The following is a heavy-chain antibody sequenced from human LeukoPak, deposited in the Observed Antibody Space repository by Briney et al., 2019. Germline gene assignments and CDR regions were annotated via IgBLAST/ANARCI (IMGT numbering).Heavy chain of an antibody. CDR2: INPNSGGT. V-gene: IGHV1-2*04. CDR3: ARGAPWGRAIAVAGKYYFDY. Sequence: ASVKVSCKASGYTFTGYYMYWVRQAPGQGLEWMGWINPNSGGTNYAQKFQGWVTMTRDTSISTAYMELSSLRSDDTAVYYCARGAPWGRAIAVAGKYYFDYWGQGTLVTVSS. CDR1: GYTFTGYY. D-gene: IGHD6-19*01. J-gene: IGHJ4*02.